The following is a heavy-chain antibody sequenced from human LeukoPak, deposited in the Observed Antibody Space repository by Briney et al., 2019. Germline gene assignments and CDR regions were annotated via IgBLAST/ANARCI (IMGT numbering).Heavy chain of an antibody. CDR2: INSDGNDA. V-gene: IGHV3-74*01. Sequence: GGSLRLSCAVSGFTFSGYWMNWVRQAPGKGLGWVSRINSDGNDATYADSVKGRFTISRDNAKNTLYLQMNSLRAEDTAVYYCARDHDYLSFDIWGQGTMVTVSS. D-gene: IGHD4-11*01. CDR1: GFTFSGYW. J-gene: IGHJ3*02. CDR3: ARDHDYLSFDI.